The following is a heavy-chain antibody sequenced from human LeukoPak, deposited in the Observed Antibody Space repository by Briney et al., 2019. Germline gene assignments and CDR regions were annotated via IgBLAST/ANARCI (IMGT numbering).Heavy chain of an antibody. CDR2: INPSGGST. D-gene: IGHD3-22*01. CDR3: ARDRRIDYYDSSGYLDY. J-gene: IGHJ4*02. CDR1: GYTFTSYD. V-gene: IGHV1-46*01. Sequence: ASVKVSCKASGYTFTSYDINWVRQAPGQGLEWMGIINPSGGSTSYAQKFQGRVTMTRDTSTSTVYMELSSLRSEETAVYYCARDRRIDYYDSSGYLDYWGQGTLVTVSS.